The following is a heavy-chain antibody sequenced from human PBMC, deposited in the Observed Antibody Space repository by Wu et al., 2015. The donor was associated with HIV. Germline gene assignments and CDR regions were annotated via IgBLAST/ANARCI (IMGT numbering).Heavy chain of an antibody. Sequence: QVQLVQSGAEVKKPGASVKVSCKASGYTFTGYYMHWVRQAPGQGLEWMGWINPNSGGTNYAQKFQGRVTMTRDTSISTAYMELSRLRSDDTAVYYCARDWGXADPSDYYYYMDVWGKGTTVTVSS. D-gene: IGHD3-16*01. CDR2: INPNSGGT. CDR1: GYTFTGYY. CDR3: ARDWGXADPSDYYYYMDV. J-gene: IGHJ6*03. V-gene: IGHV1-2*02.